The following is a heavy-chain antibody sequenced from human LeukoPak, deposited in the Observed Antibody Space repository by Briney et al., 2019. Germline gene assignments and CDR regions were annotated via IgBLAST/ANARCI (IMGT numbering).Heavy chain of an antibody. J-gene: IGHJ3*02. CDR2: INPNSGGT. Sequence: ASVKVSCKASGYTFTSYDINWVRQAPGQGLEWMGWINPNSGGTNYAQKFQGRVTMTRDTSISTAYMELSRLRSDDTAVYYCARGTYVDDAFDIWGQGTMVTVSS. CDR1: GYTFTSYD. D-gene: IGHD1-1*01. CDR3: ARGTYVDDAFDI. V-gene: IGHV1-2*02.